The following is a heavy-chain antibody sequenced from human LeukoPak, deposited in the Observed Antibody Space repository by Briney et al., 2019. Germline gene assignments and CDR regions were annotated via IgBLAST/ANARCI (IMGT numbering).Heavy chain of an antibody. Sequence: PGGSLRLSCAASGFTFDDYAMHWVRQAPGKGLEWVSGISWNSGSIGYADSVKGRFTISRDNAKSSLYLQMNSLRAEDTALYFCAKDRTFRLGAFDIWGQGTMVTVSS. J-gene: IGHJ3*02. V-gene: IGHV3-9*01. CDR2: ISWNSGSI. CDR3: AKDRTFRLGAFDI. D-gene: IGHD3-16*01. CDR1: GFTFDDYA.